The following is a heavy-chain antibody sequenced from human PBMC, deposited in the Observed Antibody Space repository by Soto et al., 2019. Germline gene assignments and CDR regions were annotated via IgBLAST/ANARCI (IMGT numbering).Heavy chain of an antibody. CDR3: ARDRYYDSSGHYFDY. D-gene: IGHD3-22*01. CDR2: ISYDGSNK. Sequence: GGSLRLSCAASVFTFSSYAMHWVRQAPGKGLEWVAVISYDGSNKYYADSVKGRFTISRDNSKNTLYLQMNSLRAEDTAVYYCARDRYYDSSGHYFDYWGQGTLVTVSS. J-gene: IGHJ4*02. V-gene: IGHV3-30-3*01. CDR1: VFTFSSYA.